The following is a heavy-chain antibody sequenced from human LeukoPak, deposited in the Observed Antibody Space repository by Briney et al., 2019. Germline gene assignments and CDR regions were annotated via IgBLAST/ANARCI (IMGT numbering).Heavy chain of an antibody. J-gene: IGHJ4*02. CDR3: AKASRVGATTDFDY. Sequence: PGRSLRLSCAASGFTFTSYGMHWVRQAPGKGLEWVSAISGSGGSTYYADSVKGRFTISRDNSKNTLYLQMNSLRAEDTAVYYCAKASRVGATTDFDYWGQGTLVTVSS. V-gene: IGHV3-23*01. CDR2: ISGSGGST. D-gene: IGHD1-26*01. CDR1: GFTFTSYG.